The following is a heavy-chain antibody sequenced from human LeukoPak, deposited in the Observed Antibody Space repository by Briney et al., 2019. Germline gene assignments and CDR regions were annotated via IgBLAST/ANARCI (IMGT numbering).Heavy chain of an antibody. CDR3: ARDLGYFDWLLMGAFDI. V-gene: IGHV4-34*01. J-gene: IGHJ3*02. CDR1: GASFSGYY. CDR2: TNQRGET. Sequence: PSETLSLTCAVNGASFSGYYWSWIRQPPGKGLEWIGETNQRGETSNNPSLKSRVTISLDTSKNQFSLKLSSVTAADTSVYFCARDLGYFDWLLMGAFDIWGQGTMVTVSS. D-gene: IGHD3-9*01.